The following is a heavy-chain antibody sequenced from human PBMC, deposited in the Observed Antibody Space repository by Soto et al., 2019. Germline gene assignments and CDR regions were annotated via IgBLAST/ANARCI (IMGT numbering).Heavy chain of an antibody. D-gene: IGHD3-9*01. CDR3: ARVDYDILTGYLSWFDL. CDR2: IYHSGST. V-gene: IGHV4-30-2*01. J-gene: IGHJ5*02. CDR1: GGSISSGGYS. Sequence: TLSLTCAVSGGSISSGGYSWSWIRQPPGKGLEWIGYIYHSGSTYYNPSLKSRVTISVDRSKNQFSLKLSSVTAADTAVYYCARVDYDILTGYLSWFDLWGQGTLVTVSS.